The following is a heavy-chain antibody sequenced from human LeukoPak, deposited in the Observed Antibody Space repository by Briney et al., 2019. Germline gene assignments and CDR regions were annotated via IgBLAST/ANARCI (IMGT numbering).Heavy chain of an antibody. CDR3: AKGSNSFNY. V-gene: IGHV3-30-3*01. CDR2: ISYDGSNK. J-gene: IGHJ4*02. Sequence: GGSLRLSCAASGFTFSSYAMHWVRQAPGRGLEWVAVISYDGSNKYYADSVKGRFTISRDNSKNTLYLQMNSLRDEDTAVYYCAKGSNSFNYWGQGTLVTVSS. D-gene: IGHD2-2*01. CDR1: GFTFSSYA.